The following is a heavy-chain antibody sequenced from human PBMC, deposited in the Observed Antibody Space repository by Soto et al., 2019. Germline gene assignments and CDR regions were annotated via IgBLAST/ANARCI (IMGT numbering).Heavy chain of an antibody. CDR1: GFTFSSYG. J-gene: IGHJ4*02. V-gene: IGHV3-33*01. D-gene: IGHD2-15*01. Sequence: GGSLRLSCAASGFTFSSYGMHWVRQAPGKGLEWVAVIWYDGSNKYYADSVKGRFTISRDNSKNTLYLQMNSLRAEDTAVYYCARSLKRKGSYFDYWGQGTLVTVSS. CDR2: IWYDGSNK. CDR3: ARSLKRKGSYFDY.